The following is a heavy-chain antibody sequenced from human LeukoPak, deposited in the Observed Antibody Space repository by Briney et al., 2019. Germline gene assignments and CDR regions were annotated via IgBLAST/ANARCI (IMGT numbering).Heavy chain of an antibody. CDR1: GFTFSSYW. CDR2: IKQDGSEK. J-gene: IGHJ6*03. CDR3: ARDYNYGIYYYMDV. V-gene: IGHV3-7*01. Sequence: GGSLRLSCAASGFTFSSYWMSWVRQAPGKGLEWVANIKQDGSEKYYVDSVKGRFTISRDNAKNSLYLRMNSLRAEDTAVYYCARDYNYGIYYYMDVWGKGTTVTVSS. D-gene: IGHD4-17*01.